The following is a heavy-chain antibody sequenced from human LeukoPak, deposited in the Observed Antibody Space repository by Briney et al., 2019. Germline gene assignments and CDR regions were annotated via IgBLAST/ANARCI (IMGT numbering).Heavy chain of an antibody. CDR1: GDSISSSSYY. D-gene: IGHD4-17*01. CDR3: ARLGDYPGWFDP. J-gene: IGHJ5*02. V-gene: IGHV4-39*01. CDR2: IYNSGST. Sequence: PSETLSLTCTVSGDSISSSSYYWGWIRQPPGKGLEWIGSIYNSGSTYYNPSLKSRVTISVDTSKNQFSLKLTSVTAAETAVYYCARLGDYPGWFDPWGQGTLVTVSS.